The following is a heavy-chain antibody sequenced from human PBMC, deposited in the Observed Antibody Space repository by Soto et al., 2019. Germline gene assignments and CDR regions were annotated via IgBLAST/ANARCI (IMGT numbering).Heavy chain of an antibody. Sequence: GASVKACCKASGYTFSSYDINWGRQATGQGLEWMGWMNPNSGQAGYAQKFQGRLTMTRDSSIRTAYMELSNLGSEDTAVYYCARVNSSGSAGDHYSPHYPALDVRG. J-gene: IGHJ6*02. CDR1: GYTFSSYD. D-gene: IGHD6-13*01. CDR3: ARVNSSGSAGDHYSPHYPALDV. CDR2: MNPNSGQA. V-gene: IGHV1-8*01.